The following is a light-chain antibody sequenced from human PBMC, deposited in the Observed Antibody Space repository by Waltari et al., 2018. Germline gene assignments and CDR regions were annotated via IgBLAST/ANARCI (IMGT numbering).Light chain of an antibody. CDR3: QQYYSAPHT. CDR2: WAS. Sequence: DIVMTQSPDSLAVSLGERATINCKSSQSVLFTSDNKNYLAWYQQKPGQPPKLLIYWASTRESGVPDRFSGSGSGTDFTITISSLLAEDVGVYYCQQYYSAPHTFGQGTKLEIK. V-gene: IGKV4-1*01. J-gene: IGKJ2*01. CDR1: QSVLFTSDNKNY.